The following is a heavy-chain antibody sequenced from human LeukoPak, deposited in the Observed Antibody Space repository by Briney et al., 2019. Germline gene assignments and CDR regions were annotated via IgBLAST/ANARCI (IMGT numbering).Heavy chain of an antibody. Sequence: ASVKVSCKASGYTFTGYYMHWVRQAPGQGLEWMGWINPNSGGTNYAQKFQGRVTMTRDTSISTAYMELSRLRSDDTAVYYCARVPSYYDSSGYYPFDYWGQRTLVTVSS. CDR3: ARVPSYYDSSGYYPFDY. D-gene: IGHD3-22*01. V-gene: IGHV1-2*02. CDR1: GYTFTGYY. CDR2: INPNSGGT. J-gene: IGHJ4*02.